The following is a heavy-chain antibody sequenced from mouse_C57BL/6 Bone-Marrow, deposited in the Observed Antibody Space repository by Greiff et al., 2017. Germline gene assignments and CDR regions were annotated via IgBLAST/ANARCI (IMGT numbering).Heavy chain of an antibody. Sequence: SGPELVKPGASVKLSCKASGYTFTSYDINWVKQRPGQGLEWIGWIYPRDGSTKYNEKFKGKATLTVDTSSSTAYMELHSLTSEDSAVYFCARKGGSSPWYFDVWGTGTTVTVSS. D-gene: IGHD1-1*01. J-gene: IGHJ1*03. CDR3: ARKGGSSPWYFDV. V-gene: IGHV1-85*01. CDR1: GYTFTSYD. CDR2: IYPRDGST.